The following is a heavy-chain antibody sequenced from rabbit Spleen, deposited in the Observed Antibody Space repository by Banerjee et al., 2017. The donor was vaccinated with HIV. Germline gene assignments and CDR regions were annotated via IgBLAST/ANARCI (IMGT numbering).Heavy chain of an antibody. CDR2: IFTGNTKT. Sequence: QEQLVESGGGLVKPGASLTLTCTASGFSFSTNYDMCWVRQAPGKGLEWIGCIFTGNTKTYYASWAKGRFTISKSSSTTVTLQMTSLTAADTATYFFARDAGSGDYIDVYFNLWGPGTLVTV. V-gene: IGHV1S45*01. CDR1: GFSFSTNYD. J-gene: IGHJ4*01. D-gene: IGHD8-1*01. CDR3: ARDAGSGDYIDVYFNL.